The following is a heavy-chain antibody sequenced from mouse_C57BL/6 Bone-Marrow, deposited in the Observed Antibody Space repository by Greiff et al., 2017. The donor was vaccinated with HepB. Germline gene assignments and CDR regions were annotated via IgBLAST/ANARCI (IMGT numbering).Heavy chain of an antibody. CDR2: ISDGGSYT. D-gene: IGHD2-3*01. Sequence: EVQGVESGGGLVKPGGSLKLSCAASGFTFSSYAMSWVRQTPEKRLEWVATISDGGSYTYYPDNVKGRFTISRDNAKNNLYLQMSHLKSEDTAMYYGARDRDDGYSRAYWGQGTLVTVSA. CDR3: ARDRDDGYSRAY. CDR1: GFTFSSYA. V-gene: IGHV5-4*01. J-gene: IGHJ3*01.